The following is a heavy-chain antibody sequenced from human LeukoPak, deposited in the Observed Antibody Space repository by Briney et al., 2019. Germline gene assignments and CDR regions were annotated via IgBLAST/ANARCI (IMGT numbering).Heavy chain of an antibody. Sequence: GGSLRLSCAASGFTFSNYGIHWVRQAPGKGLEWVAFIWYDGDTKYYVDSVKGRFTVSRDNSKNTLYLQMNSLRAEDTAVYYCARDRSAGYFDYWGQGTPVTVSS. CDR3: ARDRSAGYFDY. CDR2: IWYDGDTK. CDR1: GFTFSNYG. V-gene: IGHV3-33*01. J-gene: IGHJ4*02.